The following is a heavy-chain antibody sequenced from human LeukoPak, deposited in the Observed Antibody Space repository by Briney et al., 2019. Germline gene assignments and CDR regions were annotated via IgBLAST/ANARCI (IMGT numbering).Heavy chain of an antibody. CDR2: ICGSGDRT. V-gene: IGHV3-23*01. D-gene: IGHD6-6*01. Sequence: GWSLRLSCASSGFTFSNSGMSWVRQAPWKGLDWVSGICGSGDRTNYVDSVKGRFTISRDNSKNTLYLQINSLRVDDTAVYYCAKGAAHFDYWGQGALVTVSS. CDR3: AKGAAHFDY. CDR1: GFTFSNSG. J-gene: IGHJ4*02.